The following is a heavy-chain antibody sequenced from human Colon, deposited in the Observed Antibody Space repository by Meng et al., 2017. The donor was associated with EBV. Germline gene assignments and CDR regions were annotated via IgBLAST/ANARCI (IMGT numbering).Heavy chain of an antibody. D-gene: IGHD5-24*01. CDR1: GASSSSNNW. J-gene: IGHJ4*02. CDR2: IYHGGNT. Sequence: QVQVQVSGPGLVGPSGTLSLTCAVSGASSSSNNWWSWVRQPPGKGLEWIGEIYHGGNTNYNPSLKSRVTISVDRSNDQFSLSLSSVTAADTAVYYCARGNAYNAPSFDYWGQGTLVTVSS. V-gene: IGHV4-4*02. CDR3: ARGNAYNAPSFDY.